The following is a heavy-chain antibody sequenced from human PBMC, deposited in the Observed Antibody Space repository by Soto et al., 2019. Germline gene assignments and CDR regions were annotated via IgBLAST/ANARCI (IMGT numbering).Heavy chain of an antibody. V-gene: IGHV3-33*01. J-gene: IGHJ4*02. CDR1: GFTFSNYG. CDR2: VVYDGSKK. Sequence: QAQLVESGGGVVQPGTSLRLSCAASGFTFSNYGMDWVRQAPGKGLEWVAAVVYDGSKKYYADSVKGRFTVSRDNYKNTLFLEMNALRAEDTAVYYCARDRGYRRYFDSSGFWADSWGQGTLVTVSS. CDR3: ARDRGYRRYFDSSGFWADS. D-gene: IGHD3-22*01.